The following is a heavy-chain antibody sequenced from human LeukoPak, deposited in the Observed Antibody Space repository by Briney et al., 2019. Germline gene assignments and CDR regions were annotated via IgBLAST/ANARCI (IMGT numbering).Heavy chain of an antibody. CDR2: IIPIFGTA. D-gene: IGHD2-2*02. CDR3: ATTARYCSSTSCYKAFDY. Sequence: ASVKVSCKASGGSFSSSAISWVRQAPGQGLEWMGGIIPIFGTANYAQRFQGRVTITADKSTNTAYMELSSLRSEDTAVYYCATTARYCSSTSCYKAFDYWGQGTLVTVSS. CDR1: GGSFSSSA. J-gene: IGHJ4*02. V-gene: IGHV1-69*06.